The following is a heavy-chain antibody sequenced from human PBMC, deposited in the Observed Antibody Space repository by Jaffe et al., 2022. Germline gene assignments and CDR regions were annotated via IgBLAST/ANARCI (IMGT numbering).Heavy chain of an antibody. CDR3: ARQGIAVAGTDRRFDY. D-gene: IGHD6-19*01. Sequence: QVQLQESGPGLVKPSETLSLTCAVSGYSISSGYYWGWIRQPPGKGLEWIGSIYHSGSTYYNPSLKSRVTISVDTSKNQFSLKLSSVTAADTAVYYCARQGIAVAGTDRRFDYWGQGTLVTVSS. CDR2: IYHSGST. V-gene: IGHV4-38-2*01. CDR1: GYSISSGYY. J-gene: IGHJ4*02.